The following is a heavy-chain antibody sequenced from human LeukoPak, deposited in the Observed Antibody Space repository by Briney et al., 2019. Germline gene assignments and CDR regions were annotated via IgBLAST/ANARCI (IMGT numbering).Heavy chain of an antibody. CDR2: MNPNSGNT. Sequence: GASVTVSCTASGYTFTSYDINWVRQATGQGLEWMGWMNPNSGNTGYAQKFQGRVTMTRNTSISTAYMELSSLRSEDTTVYYCARGHYYDSSGRGSDAFDIWGQGTMVTVSS. V-gene: IGHV1-8*01. D-gene: IGHD3-22*01. CDR1: GYTFTSYD. J-gene: IGHJ3*02. CDR3: ARGHYYDSSGRGSDAFDI.